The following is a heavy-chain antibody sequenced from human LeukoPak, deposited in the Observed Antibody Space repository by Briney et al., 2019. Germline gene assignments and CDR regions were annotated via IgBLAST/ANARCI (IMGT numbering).Heavy chain of an antibody. D-gene: IGHD3-3*01. Sequence: SETLSLTCAAYGGSFSGYYWSWIRQPPGKGLEWIGEINHSGSTNYNPSLKSRVTISVDTSKNQFSLKLSSVTAADTAVYYCARGFWSGYYPSYGMDVWGQGTTVTVSS. CDR1: GGSFSGYY. J-gene: IGHJ6*02. CDR2: INHSGST. CDR3: ARGFWSGYYPSYGMDV. V-gene: IGHV4-34*01.